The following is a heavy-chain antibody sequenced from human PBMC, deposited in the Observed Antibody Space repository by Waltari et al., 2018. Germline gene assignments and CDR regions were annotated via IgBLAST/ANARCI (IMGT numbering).Heavy chain of an antibody. J-gene: IGHJ3*02. D-gene: IGHD3-22*01. CDR3: ARLPRGSVIIGAFDI. CDR2: MYFSGTK. CDR1: AASTRSHF. V-gene: IGHV4-59*11. Sequence: VQLQESGPGLVKPSETLSLRCNVSAASTRSHFWSWIRQAPGKGLEWIGHMYFSGTKDYNPSLKSRVAISIDTSKNHFSLNLRSVTAADTAIYYCARLPRGSVIIGAFDIWGQGTQVTVSS.